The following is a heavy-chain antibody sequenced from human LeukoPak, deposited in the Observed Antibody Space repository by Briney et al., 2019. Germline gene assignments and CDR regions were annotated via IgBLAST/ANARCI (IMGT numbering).Heavy chain of an antibody. J-gene: IGHJ5*02. CDR3: ARGSARWFGP. Sequence: GGSLRLSCAASGFTFSDSYMSWIRQAAGKGLEWISYISSTSSHTNYADSVKGRFTISRDNAKRSLYLQMNSLRAEDTAVYYCARGSARWFGPWGQGTLVTVSS. V-gene: IGHV3-11*05. CDR1: GFTFSDSY. CDR2: ISSTSSHT.